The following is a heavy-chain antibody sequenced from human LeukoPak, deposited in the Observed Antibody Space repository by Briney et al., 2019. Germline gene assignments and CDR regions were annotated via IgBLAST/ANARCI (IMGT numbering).Heavy chain of an antibody. Sequence: GGSLRLSCAASGFTFSTYTMNWVRQAPGEGLEWVSVISAIGDTTYYAASVKGRFTISRDNSKNALYLQMNSLRAEDTAVYYCAKDLSYSSTGRTADYWGQGTMVTVSS. CDR1: GFTFSTYT. D-gene: IGHD6-13*01. V-gene: IGHV3-23*01. J-gene: IGHJ4*01. CDR2: ISAIGDTT. CDR3: AKDLSYSSTGRTADY.